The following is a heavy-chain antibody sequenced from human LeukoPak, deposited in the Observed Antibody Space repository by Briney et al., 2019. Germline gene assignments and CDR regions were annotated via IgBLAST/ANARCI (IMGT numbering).Heavy chain of an antibody. V-gene: IGHV1-18*01. CDR3: ATVDRGGSYVDY. CDR2: ISAYNGNT. CDR1: GYTFTSYG. Sequence: ASVKVSCKASGYTFTSYGISWVRQAPGQGLEWMGWISAYNGNTNYAQKLQGRVTMTRNTSISTAYMELSSLRSEDTAVYYCATVDRGGSYVDYWGQGTLVTVSS. J-gene: IGHJ4*02. D-gene: IGHD3-16*01.